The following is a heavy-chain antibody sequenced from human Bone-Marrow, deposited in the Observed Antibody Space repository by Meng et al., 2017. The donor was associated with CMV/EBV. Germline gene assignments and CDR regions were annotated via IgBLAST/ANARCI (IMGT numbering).Heavy chain of an antibody. CDR1: GGSFRGYY. J-gene: IGHJ6*02. D-gene: IGHD1-26*01. Sequence: LRLSCAVYGGSFRGYYWSWIRQPPGKGLEWIGEINHSGSTNYNPSLKSRVTISVDTSKNQFSLKLSSVTAADTAVYYCARSRVGEERGSYYEHYYYYGMDVWGQGTTVTVSS. CDR3: ARSRVGEERGSYYEHYYYYGMDV. V-gene: IGHV4-34*01. CDR2: INHSGST.